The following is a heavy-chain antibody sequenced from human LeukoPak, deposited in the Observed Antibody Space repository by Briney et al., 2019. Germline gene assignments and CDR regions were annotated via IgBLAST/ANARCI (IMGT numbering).Heavy chain of an antibody. V-gene: IGHV3-21*01. CDR1: GFMFNIYT. Sequence: GGSLRLSCAASGFMFNIYTMNWVRQSPGKGLEWVSSISSSSSNKYYADSVKGRFTISRDNARNSLYLQMNSLRVEDTAVYYCARVAGYCDSTSNCYSDFRGQGTLVTVSS. J-gene: IGHJ4*02. CDR2: ISSSSSNK. CDR3: ARVAGYCDSTSNCYSDF. D-gene: IGHD2-2*01.